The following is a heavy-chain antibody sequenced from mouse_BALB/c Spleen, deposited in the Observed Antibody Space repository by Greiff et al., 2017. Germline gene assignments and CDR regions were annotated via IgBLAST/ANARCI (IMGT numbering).Heavy chain of an antibody. CDR3: ARQNFSYWYFDV. CDR2: ISSGGSYT. CDR1: GFTFSSYA. J-gene: IGHJ1*01. V-gene: IGHV5-9-3*01. Sequence: DVHLVESGGGLVKPGGSLKLSCAASGFTFSSYAMSWVRQTPEKRLEWVATISSGGSYTYYPDSVKGRFTISRDNAKNTLYLQMSSLRSEDTAMYYCARQNFSYWYFDVWGAGTTVTVSS.